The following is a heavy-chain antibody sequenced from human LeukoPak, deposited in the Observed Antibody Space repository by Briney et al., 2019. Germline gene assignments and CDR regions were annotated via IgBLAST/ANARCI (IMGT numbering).Heavy chain of an antibody. J-gene: IGHJ4*02. V-gene: IGHV4-59*08. CDR3: ARHSLRITMVRGVITD. Sequence: PSETLSLTCTVSGGSISSYYWSWIRQPPGKGLEWIGYIYYSGSTNYNPSLKSRVTISVDTSKNQFSSKLSSVTAADTAVYYCARHSLRITMVRGVITDWGQGPLVTVSS. CDR2: IYYSGST. D-gene: IGHD3-10*01. CDR1: GGSISSYY.